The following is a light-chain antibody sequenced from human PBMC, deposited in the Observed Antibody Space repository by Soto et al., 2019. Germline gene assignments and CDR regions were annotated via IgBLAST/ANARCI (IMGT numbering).Light chain of an antibody. CDR2: LEGRGSY. CDR1: SGHSSYI. J-gene: IGLJ3*02. Sequence: QPVLTQSSSASASLGSSVKLTCTLSSGHSSYIIAWHQQQPGKAPRYLMKLEGRGSYNTGSGVPDRFSGSSSGADRYLTISNLQFEDEADYYCETWDSNTRVFGGGTKLTVL. CDR3: ETWDSNTRV. V-gene: IGLV4-60*02.